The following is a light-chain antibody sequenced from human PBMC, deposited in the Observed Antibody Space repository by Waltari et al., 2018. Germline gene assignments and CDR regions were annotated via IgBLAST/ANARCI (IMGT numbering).Light chain of an antibody. J-gene: IGKJ1*01. CDR3: QQYGSSLKT. CDR1: QSVRSNY. V-gene: IGKV3-20*01. Sequence: EIVLTQSPGTLSLSPGERATLSCRASQSVRSNYFAWYQQKPGQAPRLLIYDASTRATGIPDMFSGSGSGTDFTLTISRLEPEYFAVYYCQQYGSSLKTFGQGTKVEIK. CDR2: DAS.